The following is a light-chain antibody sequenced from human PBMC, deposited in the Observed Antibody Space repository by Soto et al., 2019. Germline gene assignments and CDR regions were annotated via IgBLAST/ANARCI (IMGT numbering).Light chain of an antibody. V-gene: IGKV3-15*01. Sequence: EIVMTQSATALSVSTGERVRLAGRASQSVSSNLAWYQQKPGQAPRLLIYGAFTRATGIPARFSGSGSGTEFTLTISSLQSEDFAVYYCQQYNNWPPITFGQGTRLAI. CDR1: QSVSSN. J-gene: IGKJ5*01. CDR2: GAF. CDR3: QQYNNWPPIT.